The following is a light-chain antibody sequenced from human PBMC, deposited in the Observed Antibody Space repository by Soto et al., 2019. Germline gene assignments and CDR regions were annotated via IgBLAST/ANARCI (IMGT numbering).Light chain of an antibody. J-gene: IGLJ1*01. CDR2: EVS. V-gene: IGLV2-23*02. CDR3: CSYAGSSTFV. CDR1: SSDVGSYNL. Sequence: LTQPASVSGSPGQSITISCTGTSSDVGSYNLVSWYQQHPGKAPKLMIYEVSKRPSGVSNRFSGSKSGNTASLTISGLQAEDEADYYCCSYAGSSTFVFGTGTKVTVL.